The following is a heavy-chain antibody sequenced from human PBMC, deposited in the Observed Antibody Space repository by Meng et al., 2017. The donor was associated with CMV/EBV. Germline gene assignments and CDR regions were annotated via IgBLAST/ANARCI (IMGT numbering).Heavy chain of an antibody. CDR1: GYSFTSYW. CDR2: INPRDSET. Sequence: GESLKISCQGSGYSFTSYWIGWVRQMPGKGPEWMGFINPRDSETKYSPSFQGQVTISADKSISTAYLQWNSLKASDTALYLCARNIFTGWGYWGQGTLVTVSS. V-gene: IGHV5-51*01. D-gene: IGHD3-9*01. J-gene: IGHJ4*02. CDR3: ARNIFTGWGY.